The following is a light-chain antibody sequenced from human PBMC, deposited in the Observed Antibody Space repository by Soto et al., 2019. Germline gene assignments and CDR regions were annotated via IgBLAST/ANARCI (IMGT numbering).Light chain of an antibody. Sequence: IVPTQSPATLSVSPGERVTLSCRASHNIRDKLAWYQQKPGQAPRLLIYAASSRVTAVPARFSGSGSGTEFTLTISSLQSGDFTVYYCQQYSDWPRTFGGGTKVEIK. J-gene: IGKJ4*01. V-gene: IGKV3-15*01. CDR2: AAS. CDR3: QQYSDWPRT. CDR1: HNIRDK.